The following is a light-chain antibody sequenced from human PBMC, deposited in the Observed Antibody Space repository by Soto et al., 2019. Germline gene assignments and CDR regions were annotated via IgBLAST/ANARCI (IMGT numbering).Light chain of an antibody. CDR3: SSDTSRNTVV. CDR2: GNR. V-gene: IGLV1-40*01. Sequence: QSVLTQPPSVSGAPGQRVTLSCTGNSSNLGAGYDVHWYQQLPGAAPKLVIFGNRNRPSGVPERFSGSKSGTSASLAITGLQAEDEADYYCSSDTSRNTVVFGGGTKLTGL. J-gene: IGLJ2*01. CDR1: SSNLGAGYD.